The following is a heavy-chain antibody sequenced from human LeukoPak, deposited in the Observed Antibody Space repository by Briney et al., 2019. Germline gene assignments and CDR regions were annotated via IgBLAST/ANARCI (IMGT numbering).Heavy chain of an antibody. Sequence: PSETLSLTCTVSGGSISSYYWSWIRQPPGKGLEWIGYIYNSGSTNYNPSLKSRVTISLDTSKNQFSLKLSSVTAADTAVYYCARGVVAAAGRTFDFWGQGTLVTVSS. D-gene: IGHD6-13*01. CDR1: GGSISSYY. V-gene: IGHV4-59*01. CDR2: IYNSGST. J-gene: IGHJ4*02. CDR3: ARGVVAAAGRTFDF.